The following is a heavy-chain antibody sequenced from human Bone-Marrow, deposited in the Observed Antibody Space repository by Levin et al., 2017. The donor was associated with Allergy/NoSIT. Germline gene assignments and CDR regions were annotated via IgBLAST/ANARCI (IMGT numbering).Heavy chain of an antibody. CDR3: ARDRGGKDH. D-gene: IGHD2-15*01. Sequence: GESLKISCAASGFSFRNYWMSWVRQAPGKGLEWVANINEDGSQRYHADSVKGRFTISRDNAKKSLYLQMNSLRAEDTAVYYCARDRGGKDHWGQGALVTVSS. CDR1: GFSFRNYW. J-gene: IGHJ4*02. CDR2: INEDGSQR. V-gene: IGHV3-7*01.